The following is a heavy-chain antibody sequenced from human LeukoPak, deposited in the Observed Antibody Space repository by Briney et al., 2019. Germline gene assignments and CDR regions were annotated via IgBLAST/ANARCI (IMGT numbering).Heavy chain of an antibody. CDR1: GYTFTGYY. J-gene: IGHJ6*03. CDR3: ARVRDGYNGAGYYYYMDV. V-gene: IGHV1-2*02. D-gene: IGHD5-24*01. Sequence: ASVKVSCKASGYTFTGYYMHWVRQAPGQGLEWMGWINPNSGGTNYAQKFQGRVTMTRDTSISTAYMELSRLRSDDTAVYYCARVRDGYNGAGYYYYMDVWGKGTTVTISS. CDR2: INPNSGGT.